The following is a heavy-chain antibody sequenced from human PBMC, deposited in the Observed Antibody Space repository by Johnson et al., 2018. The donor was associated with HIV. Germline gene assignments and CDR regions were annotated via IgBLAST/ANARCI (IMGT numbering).Heavy chain of an antibody. D-gene: IGHD3-9*01. V-gene: IGHV3-20*04. CDR3: ARMGLTGTFDI. CDR1: GFTFDDYG. Sequence: VQLVESGGGVVRPGGSLRLSCAASGFTFDDYGMSWVRQAPGKGLEWVSRFNNDGNTTTYADSVKGRFTISRDNAKNTLYLQMDSLRAEDTAVYYCARMGLTGTFDIWGQGTMVTVSS. CDR2: FNNDGNTT. J-gene: IGHJ3*02.